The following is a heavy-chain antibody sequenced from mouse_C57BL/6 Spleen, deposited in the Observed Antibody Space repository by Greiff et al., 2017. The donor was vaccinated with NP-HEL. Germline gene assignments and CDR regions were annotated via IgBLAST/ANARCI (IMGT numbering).Heavy chain of an antibody. CDR1: GYTFTDYN. CDR2: INPNNGGT. Sequence: VQLQQSGPELVKPGASVKIPCKASGYTFTDYNMDWVKQSHGKSLEWIGDINPNNGGTIYNQKFKGKATLTVDKSSSTAYMELRSLTSEDTAVYYCARGLRRGTWFAYWGQGTLVTVSA. V-gene: IGHV1-18*01. D-gene: IGHD2-4*01. J-gene: IGHJ3*01. CDR3: ARGLRRGTWFAY.